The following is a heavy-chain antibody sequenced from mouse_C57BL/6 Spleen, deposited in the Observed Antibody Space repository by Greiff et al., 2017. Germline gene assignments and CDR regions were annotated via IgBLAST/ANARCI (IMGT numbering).Heavy chain of an antibody. D-gene: IGHD2-3*01. CDR3: ARSVGDGYFAMDY. CDR2: IDPSDSYT. V-gene: IGHV1-59*01. Sequence: VQLQQPGAELVRPGPSVKLSCKASGYTFTSYWMHWVKQRPGQGLEWIGVIDPSDSYTNYNQKFKGKATLTVDTSSITAYMQLSSLTSEDSAVYYCARSVGDGYFAMDYWGQGTSVTVSS. J-gene: IGHJ4*01. CDR1: GYTFTSYW.